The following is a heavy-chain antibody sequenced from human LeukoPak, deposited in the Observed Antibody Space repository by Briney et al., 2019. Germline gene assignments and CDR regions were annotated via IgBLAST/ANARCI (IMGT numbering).Heavy chain of an antibody. V-gene: IGHV1-69*01. CDR1: GGTFSSYA. D-gene: IGHD2-2*01. J-gene: IGHJ6*02. CDR2: IIPIFGTA. CDR3: ARDGGVYCSSTSCFFLGMDV. Sequence: GSSVKVSCKASGGTFSSYAISWVRQAPGQGLEWMGGIIPIFGTANYAQKFQGRVTITADESTSTAYMELSSLRSEDTAVYYCARDGGVYCSSTSCFFLGMDVWGQGTTVTVSS.